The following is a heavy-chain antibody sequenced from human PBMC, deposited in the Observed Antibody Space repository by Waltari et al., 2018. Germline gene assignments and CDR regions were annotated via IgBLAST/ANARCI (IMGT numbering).Heavy chain of an antibody. V-gene: IGHV3-7*03. CDR2: INQGGSDK. Sequence: EVQLVESGGGLVQPGGSLRLSCAASGFTFTRCWMSWARQAPGKGLEGVANINQGGSDKNYVDTVKGRFTISRDNAKNSLYLQMNSRRAEDTAVYYCARTGDDYWGQGTLVTVSS. CDR1: GFTFTRCW. CDR3: ARTGDDY. J-gene: IGHJ4*02. D-gene: IGHD1-1*01.